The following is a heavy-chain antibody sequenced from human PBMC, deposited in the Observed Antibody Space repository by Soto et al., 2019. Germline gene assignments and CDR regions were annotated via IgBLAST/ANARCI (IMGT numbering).Heavy chain of an antibody. D-gene: IGHD2-2*01. CDR2: ISGSAGST. CDR1: GFTYSTYA. CDR3: AKESERVVPRGHFDY. J-gene: IGHJ4*02. Sequence: EVQLLESGGGLVQPGGSLRLSCAASGFTYSTYAMRWVRQAPGKGLEWVSAISGSAGSTYYADSVKGRFTISRDNSKNTLYLQMNSLRAEDTAVYYCAKESERVVPRGHFDYWGQGTLVTVSS. V-gene: IGHV3-23*01.